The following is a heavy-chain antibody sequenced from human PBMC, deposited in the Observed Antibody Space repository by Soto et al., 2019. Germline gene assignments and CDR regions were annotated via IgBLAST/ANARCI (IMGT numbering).Heavy chain of an antibody. CDR1: GFTFSSYA. CDR2: ISGSGGST. Sequence: EVQLLESGGGLVQPGGSLRLSCAASGFTFSSYAMSWVRQAPGKGLEWVSAISGSGGSTYYADSVKGRFTISRDNSKNTLYRQMNSLRAEDTAVYYCAKDSFSSSWYNDNWFDPWCQGTLVTVSS. V-gene: IGHV3-23*01. J-gene: IGHJ5*02. CDR3: AKDSFSSSWYNDNWFDP. D-gene: IGHD6-13*01.